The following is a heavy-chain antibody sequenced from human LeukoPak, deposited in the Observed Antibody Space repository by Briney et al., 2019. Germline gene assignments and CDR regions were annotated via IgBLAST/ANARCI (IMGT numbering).Heavy chain of an antibody. CDR1: GFTFSSYA. Sequence: PGGSLRLSCAASGFTFSSYAMHWVRQAPGKGLEWVAVISYDGSNKYCADSVKGRFAISRDNSKNTLYLQMNSLRAEDTAVYYCARDRKLELRLFSYMDVWGKGTTVTVSS. CDR2: ISYDGSNK. V-gene: IGHV3-30*09. CDR3: ARDRKLELRLFSYMDV. D-gene: IGHD1-7*01. J-gene: IGHJ6*03.